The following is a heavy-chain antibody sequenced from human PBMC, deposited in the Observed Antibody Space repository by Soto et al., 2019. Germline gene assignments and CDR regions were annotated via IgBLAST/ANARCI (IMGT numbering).Heavy chain of an antibody. CDR2: IYYSGST. Sequence: SETLSLTCTVSGGSISSSSYYWGWIRQPPGKGLEWIGSIYYSGSTYYNPSLKSRVTISVDTSKNQFSLKLSSVTAADTAVYYCARPHYSSSGDYYCGMDVWGQGTTVTVSS. D-gene: IGHD6-6*01. CDR1: GGSISSSSYY. J-gene: IGHJ6*02. CDR3: ARPHYSSSGDYYCGMDV. V-gene: IGHV4-39*01.